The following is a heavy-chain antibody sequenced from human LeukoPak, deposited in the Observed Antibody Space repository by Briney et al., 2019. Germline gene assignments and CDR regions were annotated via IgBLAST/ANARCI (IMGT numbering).Heavy chain of an antibody. V-gene: IGHV3-21*01. Sequence: GGSLRLSCAASGFTFSSYSMNWVRQAPGKGLEWVSSISHSSSYIYSADSVKGRFTISRDNAKNSLYLQMNSLRAEDTAVYYCARSGVVITTFDYWGQGTLVTVSS. J-gene: IGHJ4*02. CDR3: ARSGVVITTFDY. CDR2: ISHSSSYI. CDR1: GFTFSSYS. D-gene: IGHD3-22*01.